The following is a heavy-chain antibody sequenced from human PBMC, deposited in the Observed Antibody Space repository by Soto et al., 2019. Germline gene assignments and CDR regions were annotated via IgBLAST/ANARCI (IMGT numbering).Heavy chain of an antibody. CDR1: GLSISSYY. Sequence: SETMSLTCTFSGLSISSYYLILIRQHPGKGLEWIGYIYYSGSTNYNPSLKSRVTISVDTSKNQFSLKLSSVTAADTAVYYCAKEKQFYNSGSFVVSYRGQGTLVTVSS. J-gene: IGHJ4*02. CDR3: AKEKQFYNSGSFVVSY. D-gene: IGHD3-10*01. V-gene: IGHV4-59*01. CDR2: IYYSGST.